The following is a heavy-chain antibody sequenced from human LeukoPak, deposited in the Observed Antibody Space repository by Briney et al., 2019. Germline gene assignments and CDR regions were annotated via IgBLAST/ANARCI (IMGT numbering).Heavy chain of an antibody. D-gene: IGHD5-12*01. CDR2: ISYDGSNK. CDR1: GFTFSSYG. CDR3: AKDSGYDFGAFDY. V-gene: IGHV3-30*18. Sequence: PGRSLRLSCAASGFTFSSYGMHWVRQAPGKGLEWVAVISYDGSNKYYADSVKGRFTISRDNSKNTLYLQMNSLRAEDTAVYYCAKDSGYDFGAFDYWGQGTLVTVSS. J-gene: IGHJ4*02.